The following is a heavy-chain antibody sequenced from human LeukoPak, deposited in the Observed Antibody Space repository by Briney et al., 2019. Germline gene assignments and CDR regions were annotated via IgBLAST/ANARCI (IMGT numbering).Heavy chain of an antibody. J-gene: IGHJ5*02. CDR2: ISGSGGST. Sequence: GGSLRLSCAASGFTFSSYAMSWVRQAPGKGVEGVSAISGSGGSTYYADSVKGRFTISRDNSKNTLYLQMNSLRAEDTAVYYCAKDRGGPYYDYVWGSYRIDPWGQGTLVTVSS. V-gene: IGHV3-23*01. D-gene: IGHD3-16*01. CDR3: AKDRGGPYYDYVWGSYRIDP. CDR1: GFTFSSYA.